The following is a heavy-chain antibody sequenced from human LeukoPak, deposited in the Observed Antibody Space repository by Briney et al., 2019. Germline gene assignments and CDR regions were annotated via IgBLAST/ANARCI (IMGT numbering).Heavy chain of an antibody. V-gene: IGHV5-51*01. CDR1: GYRFTSYW. J-gene: IGHJ3*02. CDR3: ATHCSSTSCSLSDAFDI. Sequence: GESLKISCKGSGYRFTSYWIGWVRQMPGKGLEWMGIIYPGDPDTRYSPSFQGQVTISADKSISTAYLQWSSLKASDTAMYYCATHCSSTSCSLSDAFDIWGQGTMVTVSS. D-gene: IGHD2-2*01. CDR2: IYPGDPDT.